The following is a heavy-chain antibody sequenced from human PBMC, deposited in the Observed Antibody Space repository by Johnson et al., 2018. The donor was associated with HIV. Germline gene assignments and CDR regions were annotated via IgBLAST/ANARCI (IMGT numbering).Heavy chain of an antibody. Sequence: VQLVESGGGVVQPGRSMRLSCAASGFTFSSYAMHWVRQAPGKGLEWVAFIRYDGSNKYYADSVKGRFTISRDNSKNTLYLQMNSLRAEDTAVYYCAREGGLTGAFDIWGQGTLVSVSS. CDR2: IRYDGSNK. CDR1: GFTFSSYA. V-gene: IGHV3-30*02. D-gene: IGHD3-16*01. CDR3: AREGGLTGAFDI. J-gene: IGHJ3*02.